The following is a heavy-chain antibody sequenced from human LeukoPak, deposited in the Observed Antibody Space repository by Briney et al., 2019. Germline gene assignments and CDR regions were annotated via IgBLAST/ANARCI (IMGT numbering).Heavy chain of an antibody. CDR2: ISAYNGNT. Sequence: ASVKVSCKASDYTFTSYGISWVRQAPGQGLEWMGWISAYNGNTNYVQKFQGRVTMTTDTSTSTAYMELRSLRSDDTAVYYCAREAPYFYDTSGYPFDYWGQGTLVTVSS. V-gene: IGHV1-18*04. CDR3: AREAPYFYDTSGYPFDY. J-gene: IGHJ4*02. D-gene: IGHD3-22*01. CDR1: DYTFTSYG.